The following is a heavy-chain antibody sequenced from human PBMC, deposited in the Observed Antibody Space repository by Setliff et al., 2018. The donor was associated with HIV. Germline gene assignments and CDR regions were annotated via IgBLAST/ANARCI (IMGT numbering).Heavy chain of an antibody. CDR2: VHHTGYL. V-gene: IGHV4-34*01. CDR3: TVYNTGSSKDHY. Sequence: PSETLSLTCAVHGGPLTDHYWNWIRQSPGKGLEWIAEVHHTGYLNYNPSLKSRVTISRDPSTKQFSLKMTSMTAADTAVYYCTVYNTGSSKDHYWGQGTPVTVSS. CDR1: GGPLTDHY. D-gene: IGHD2-8*02. J-gene: IGHJ4*02.